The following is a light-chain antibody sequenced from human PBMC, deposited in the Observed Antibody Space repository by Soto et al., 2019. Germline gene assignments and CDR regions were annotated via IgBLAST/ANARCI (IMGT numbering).Light chain of an antibody. CDR1: QSVSSY. J-gene: IGKJ5*01. CDR3: QQRSNWPPTIT. V-gene: IGKV3-11*01. Sequence: EIVLTQSPATLSLSPGERATLSCRASQSVSSYLAWYQQKPGQAPRLLIYDASNRATGIPARFSGSGCGTDFTLTISSLEPEDFAVYYCQQRSNWPPTITFGQGTRLEIK. CDR2: DAS.